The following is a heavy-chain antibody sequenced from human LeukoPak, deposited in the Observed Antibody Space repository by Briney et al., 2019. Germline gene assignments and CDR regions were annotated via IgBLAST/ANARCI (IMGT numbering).Heavy chain of an antibody. CDR2: IKQDGSEK. CDR3: ARVVYSSGWSYYFDY. V-gene: IGHV3-7*04. J-gene: IGHJ4*02. D-gene: IGHD6-19*01. CDR1: GFTFSDYW. Sequence: GGSLRPSCAASGFTFSDYWMNWVRQAPGKGLEWVANIKQDGSEKYSLDSVKGRFTISRDNARNSLYLQMNSLRAEDTAVYYCARVVYSSGWSYYFDYWGLGILVTVSS.